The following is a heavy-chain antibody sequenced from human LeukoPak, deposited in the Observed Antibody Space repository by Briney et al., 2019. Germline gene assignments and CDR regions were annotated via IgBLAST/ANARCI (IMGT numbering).Heavy chain of an antibody. CDR3: AKDSAAAALRPVDDY. Sequence: GGSLRLSCAASGFTFSNAWMSWVRQAPGKGLEWVSAISGSGGSTYYADSVKGRFTISRDNSKNTLYLQMNSLRAEDTAVYYCAKDSAAAALRPVDDYWGQGTLVTVSS. D-gene: IGHD6-13*01. CDR1: GFTFSNAW. J-gene: IGHJ4*02. CDR2: ISGSGGST. V-gene: IGHV3-23*01.